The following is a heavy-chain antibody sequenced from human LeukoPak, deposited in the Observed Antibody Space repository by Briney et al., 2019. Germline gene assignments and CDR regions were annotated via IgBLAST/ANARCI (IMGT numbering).Heavy chain of an antibody. CDR2: ISSSSSYT. D-gene: IGHD3-22*01. Sequence: PGGSLRLSCAASGFTFSDYYMSWIRQAPGKGLEWVSYISSSSSYTNYADSVKGGFTISRDNAKNSLYLQMNSLRAEDTAVYYCARRIGRRYYDSSGYIYNGWFDPWGQGTLVTVSS. V-gene: IGHV3-11*06. CDR3: ARRIGRRYYDSSGYIYNGWFDP. CDR1: GFTFSDYY. J-gene: IGHJ5*02.